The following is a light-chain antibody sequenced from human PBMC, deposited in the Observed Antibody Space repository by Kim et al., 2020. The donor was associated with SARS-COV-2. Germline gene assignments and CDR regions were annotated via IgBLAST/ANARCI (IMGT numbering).Light chain of an antibody. V-gene: IGKV3-20*01. CDR2: GAS. Sequence: EIVLTQSPGTLSLSPGERATLSCRASQSVSSSYLAWYQQKPGQAPRLFIYGASSRATGIPDRFSGSGSGTDFTLTISRLEPEDFAVYYCQQLTFGGGTKVDIK. CDR3: QQLT. J-gene: IGKJ4*01. CDR1: QSVSSSY.